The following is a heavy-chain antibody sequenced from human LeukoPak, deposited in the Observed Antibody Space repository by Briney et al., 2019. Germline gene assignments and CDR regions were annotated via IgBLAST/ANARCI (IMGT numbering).Heavy chain of an antibody. CDR2: ISWDSGSI. Sequence: GGSLRLSCAASGFTFDDYGMHWVRQAPGKGLEWVSGISWDSGSIGYADSVKGRFTISRDNAKNSLYLQMNSLRAEDTALYYCAKRSGYSYGSIDYWGQGTLVTVSS. CDR1: GFTFDDYG. CDR3: AKRSGYSYGSIDY. D-gene: IGHD5-18*01. J-gene: IGHJ4*02. V-gene: IGHV3-9*01.